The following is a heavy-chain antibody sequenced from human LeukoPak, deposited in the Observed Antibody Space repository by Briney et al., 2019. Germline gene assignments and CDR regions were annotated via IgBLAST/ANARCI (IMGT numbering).Heavy chain of an antibody. J-gene: IGHJ4*02. CDR3: ARGRGKVVIAYFDY. V-gene: IGHV1-2*02. CDR2: ISPNSGGT. Sequence: ASVKVSCKASGGTFSSYAISWVRQAPGQGPEWMGWISPNSGGTRYAQRFQGRVTVTRDTSISTAYMELSSLRSDDTAVYYCARGRGKVVIAYFDYWGQGTLVTVSS. CDR1: GGTFSSYA. D-gene: IGHD3-22*01.